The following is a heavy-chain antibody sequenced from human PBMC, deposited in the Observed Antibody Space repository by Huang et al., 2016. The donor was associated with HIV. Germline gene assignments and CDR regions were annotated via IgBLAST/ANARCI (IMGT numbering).Heavy chain of an antibody. CDR2: INHSGNT. J-gene: IGHJ4*02. CDR1: GGSFSGYY. CDR3: ARRYNSRRDY. V-gene: IGHV4-34*02. D-gene: IGHD3-22*01. Sequence: QVQLEQWGAGLLKASETLSLTCAVYGGSFSGYYWNWLRQAPGKGLEWVGEINHSGNTNYNPSLKSRVNMSVDTSKSQFSLYLTSLSAADTGTYFGARRYNSRRDYWGRGTLVTVHS.